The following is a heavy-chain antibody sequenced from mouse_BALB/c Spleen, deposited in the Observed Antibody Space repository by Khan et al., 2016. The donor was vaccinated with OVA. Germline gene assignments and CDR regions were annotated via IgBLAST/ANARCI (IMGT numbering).Heavy chain of an antibody. CDR2: ISSGGHYT. J-gene: IGHJ3*01. Sequence: EVELVESGGDLVKTGGSLKLSCAASGFTFSTYGMSWVRQTPDKRLEWVATISSGGHYTYYIDSVKGRFTISRDNAENIRYLQMTSLRSEDTAMYDCARRAYYYNSEGFAYWGQGTLVTVSA. CDR1: GFTFSTYG. CDR3: ARRAYYYNSEGFAY. V-gene: IGHV5-6*01. D-gene: IGHD1-1*02.